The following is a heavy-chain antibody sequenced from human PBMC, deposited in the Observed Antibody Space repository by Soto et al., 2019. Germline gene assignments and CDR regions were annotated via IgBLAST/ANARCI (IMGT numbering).Heavy chain of an antibody. J-gene: IGHJ6*02. D-gene: IGHD5-18*01. CDR2: IYYSGST. CDR3: ARGTLSLQLWSYYYYGMDV. CDR1: GGSISSGGYY. V-gene: IGHV4-31*03. Sequence: QVQLQESGPGLVKPSQTLSLTCTVSGGSISSGGYYWSWIRQHPGKGLEWIGYIYYSGSTYYNPSLKSRVTISVDTSKNQFSLKLSSVTAADTAVYYCARGTLSLQLWSYYYYGMDVWGQGTTVTVSS.